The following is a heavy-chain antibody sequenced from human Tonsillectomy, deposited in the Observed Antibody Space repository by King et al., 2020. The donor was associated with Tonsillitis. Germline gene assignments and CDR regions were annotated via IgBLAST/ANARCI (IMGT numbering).Heavy chain of an antibody. J-gene: IGHJ3*02. Sequence: VQLPQSGPGLVKPSGTLSLPCAVSGGSISSSNWWSWVRQPPGKGLEWIGEIYHSGSTNYNPSLKSRVTISVDKSKNQFSLKLSSVTAADTAVYYCARVSGRAPAAFDIWGQGTMVTVSS. CDR1: GGSISSSNW. CDR2: IYHSGST. V-gene: IGHV4-4*02. CDR3: ARVSGRAPAAFDI. D-gene: IGHD1-26*01.